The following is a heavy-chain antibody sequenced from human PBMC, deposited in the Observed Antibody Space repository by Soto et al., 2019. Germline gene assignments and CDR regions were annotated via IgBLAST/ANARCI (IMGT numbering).Heavy chain of an antibody. CDR3: VKEGKKLWPPAYSFAY. J-gene: IGHJ4*02. CDR2: MSHDGTIE. V-gene: IGHV3-30*18. CDR1: GFTFNHYG. Sequence: QVQVVESGGGVVQPGTSLSLSCAASGFTFNHYGMHWVRQAPAKGLEWVAVMSHDGTIEYYADSVKGRFTISRDNSNNTLDLQMNSLRLEDTAVYYCVKEGKKLWPPAYSFAYWGQGILVTVSS. D-gene: IGHD5-18*01.